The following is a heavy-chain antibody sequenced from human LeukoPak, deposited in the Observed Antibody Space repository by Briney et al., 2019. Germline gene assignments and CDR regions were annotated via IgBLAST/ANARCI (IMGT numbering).Heavy chain of an antibody. CDR3: ARGNYMDV. J-gene: IGHJ6*03. V-gene: IGHV1-2*02. CDR2: INPNSGGT. Sequence: ASVKVSCKASGYTFTSYDINWVRQATGQGLGWMGWINPNSGGTNYAQKFQGRVTMTRDTSISTAYMELSRLRSDDTAVYYCARGNYMDVWGKGTTVTVSS. CDR1: GYTFTSYD.